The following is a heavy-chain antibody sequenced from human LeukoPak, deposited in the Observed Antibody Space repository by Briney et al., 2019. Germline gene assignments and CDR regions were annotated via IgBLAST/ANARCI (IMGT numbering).Heavy chain of an antibody. Sequence: GGSLRLSRAASGFTFSSYAMSWVRQAPGKGLEWVSAISGSGGSTYYADSVKGRFTISRDNSKNTLYLQMNSLRAEDTAVYYCAKDPRITIFGVDTPSDYWGQGALVTVSS. V-gene: IGHV3-23*01. CDR3: AKDPRITIFGVDTPSDY. CDR2: ISGSGGST. J-gene: IGHJ4*02. CDR1: GFTFSSYA. D-gene: IGHD3-3*01.